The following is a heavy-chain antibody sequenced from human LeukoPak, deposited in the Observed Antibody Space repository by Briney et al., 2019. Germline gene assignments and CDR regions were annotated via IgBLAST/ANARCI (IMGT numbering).Heavy chain of an antibody. CDR3: ARVSAGDGDCYDY. D-gene: IGHD2-8*01. CDR2: ISTYNGNT. J-gene: IGHJ4*02. V-gene: IGHV1-18*01. CDR1: GYTFISYG. Sequence: ASVKVSCKASGYTFISYGISWVRQAPGQGLEWMGWISTYNGNTNYAQKLQGRVTMTTDTSTSTAYMELKSLGSDDTAVYYCARVSAGDGDCYDYWGQGTLVTVSS.